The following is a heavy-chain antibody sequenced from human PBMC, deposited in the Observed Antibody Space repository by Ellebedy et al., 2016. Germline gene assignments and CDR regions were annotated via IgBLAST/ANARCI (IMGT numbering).Heavy chain of an antibody. CDR3: TTDPSIIAVAGTWETFDY. CDR2: IKSKTDGGTT. J-gene: IGHJ4*02. Sequence: GESLKISCAASGFTFSDHYMDWVRQGPGKGLEWVGRIKSKTDGGTTDYAAPVKGRFTISRDDSKNTLYLQMNSLKTEDTAVYYCTTDPSIIAVAGTWETFDYWGQGTLVTVSS. D-gene: IGHD6-19*01. CDR1: GFTFSDHY. V-gene: IGHV3-15*01.